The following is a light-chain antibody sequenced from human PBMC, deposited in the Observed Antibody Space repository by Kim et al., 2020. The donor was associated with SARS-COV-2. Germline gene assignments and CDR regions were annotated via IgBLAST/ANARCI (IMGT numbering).Light chain of an antibody. CDR3: QQYNNWPPRT. CDR2: GAS. V-gene: IGKV3-15*01. Sequence: VYPGELATRSCRASQSVSSNLAWYQQKPGQAPRLLIYGASTRATGIPARFSGSGSGTEFTLTISSLQSEDFAVYYCQQYNNWPPRTFGQGTKLEI. J-gene: IGKJ2*01. CDR1: QSVSSN.